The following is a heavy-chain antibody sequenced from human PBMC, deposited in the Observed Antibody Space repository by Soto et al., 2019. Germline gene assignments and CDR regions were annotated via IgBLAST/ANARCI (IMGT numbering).Heavy chain of an antibody. CDR2: IGSDGRRA. D-gene: IGHD4-17*01. CDR1: GFTFGRHD. V-gene: IGHV3-33*01. CDR3: AMDDDYGDNGLDY. Sequence: QVQLVESGGGVVQPGGSLRLSCAASGFTFGRHDMHWVRQAPGKGLEWVAVIGSDGRRASYADSVKGRFTISRDNGQNTLYLQMNSLSAEETAVYYCAMDDDYGDNGLDYWGQGTLVTVSS. J-gene: IGHJ4*02.